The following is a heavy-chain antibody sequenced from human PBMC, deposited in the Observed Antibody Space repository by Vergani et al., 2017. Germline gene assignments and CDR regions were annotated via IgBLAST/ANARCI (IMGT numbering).Heavy chain of an antibody. CDR1: GFTFSSYG. D-gene: IGHD3-10*01. CDR3: ARSFLGGTMASPPHRAFDI. CDR2: IWYDGSNK. J-gene: IGHJ3*02. V-gene: IGHV3-33*01. Sequence: QVQLVESGGGVVQPGRSLRLSCAASGFTFSSYGMHWVRQAPGKGLEWVAVIWYDGSNKYYADSVKGRFTISRDNSKNTLYLQMNSLRAEDTAVYYCARSFLGGTMASPPHRAFDIWGQGTTVTVSS.